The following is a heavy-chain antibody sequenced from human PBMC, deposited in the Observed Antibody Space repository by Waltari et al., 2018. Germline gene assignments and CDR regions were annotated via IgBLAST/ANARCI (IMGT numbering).Heavy chain of an antibody. CDR1: GFTFSNYW. CDR3: ATVVSGSSTGWYPEYFQH. V-gene: IGHV3-7*01. D-gene: IGHD2-2*01. CDR2: IKQDGSEK. Sequence: EVQLVESRGGLVQPGGSLRLSCAASGFTFSNYWMSWVRQAPGKGLEWVANIKQDGSEKYYVDSVKDRFTISRDNAKNSLYLQMTNLRAEDTAVYYCATVVSGSSTGWYPEYFQHWGQGSLVTVSS. J-gene: IGHJ1*01.